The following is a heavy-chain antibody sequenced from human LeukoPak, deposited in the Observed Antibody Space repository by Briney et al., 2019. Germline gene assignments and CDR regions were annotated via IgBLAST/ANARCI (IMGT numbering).Heavy chain of an antibody. CDR2: ISSSSYI. CDR3: ARDLREYCSSTSCPNWYFDL. Sequence: GGSLRLSCAASGFTFSSYSMNWVRQAPGKGLEWVSSISSSSYIYYADSVKGRFTISRDNAKNSLYLQMNSLRAKDTAVYYCARDLREYCSSTSCPNWYFDLWGRGTLVTVSS. D-gene: IGHD2-2*01. J-gene: IGHJ2*01. V-gene: IGHV3-21*01. CDR1: GFTFSSYS.